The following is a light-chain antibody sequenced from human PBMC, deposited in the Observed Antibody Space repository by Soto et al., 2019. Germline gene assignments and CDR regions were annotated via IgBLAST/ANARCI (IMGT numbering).Light chain of an antibody. Sequence: EIVMTQSPATLYVSPGERATLSCRASQSVISNLAWYQQKPGQAPRLLNSGASIRATGIPARFSGSGFGAEFTLSISSLQSEDFAVYYCIQYNNLPLTFGGGTQVAIK. CDR1: QSVISN. CDR3: IQYNNLPLT. V-gene: IGKV3-15*01. CDR2: GAS. J-gene: IGKJ4*01.